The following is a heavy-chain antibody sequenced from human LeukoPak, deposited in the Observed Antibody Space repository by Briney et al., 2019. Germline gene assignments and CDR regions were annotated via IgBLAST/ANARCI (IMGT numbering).Heavy chain of an antibody. D-gene: IGHD3-3*01. CDR1: GFTFSSYG. Sequence: GGSLRLSCAASGFTFSSYGMHWVRQAPGKGLEWVAFIRYDGSNKYYADSVKGRFTISRDNSKNTLYLQMNSLRAEDTAVYYCAKAGFWSGQDYYYYYMDVWGTGTTVTVSS. CDR3: AKAGFWSGQDYYYYYMDV. V-gene: IGHV3-30*02. J-gene: IGHJ6*03. CDR2: IRYDGSNK.